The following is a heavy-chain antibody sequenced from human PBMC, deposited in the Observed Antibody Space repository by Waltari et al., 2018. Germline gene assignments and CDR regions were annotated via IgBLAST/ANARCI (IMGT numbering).Heavy chain of an antibody. Sequence: QVQLQESGPGLVKPSQTLSLTCPVSGGSISRGGYYWSWIRQHPGKGLEWIGYIYYSGSTYYNPSLKSRVTISVDTSKNQFSLKLSSVTAADTAVYYCARAEMEDAFDIWGQGTMVTVSS. V-gene: IGHV4-31*03. J-gene: IGHJ3*02. CDR1: GGSISRGGYY. D-gene: IGHD1-1*01. CDR2: IYYSGST. CDR3: ARAEMEDAFDI.